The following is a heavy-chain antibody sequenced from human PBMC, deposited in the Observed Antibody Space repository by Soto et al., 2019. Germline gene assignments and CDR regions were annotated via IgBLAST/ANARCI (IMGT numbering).Heavy chain of an antibody. CDR3: ARTPDTAMVPTPIDFDY. Sequence: GESLKISCKGSGYSFTSYWIGWVRQMPGKGLEWMGIIYPGDSDTRYSPSFQGQVTISADKSISTAYLQWSSLKASDTAMYYCARTPDTAMVPTPIDFDYWGQGTLVTVSS. V-gene: IGHV5-51*01. CDR2: IYPGDSDT. CDR1: GYSFTSYW. J-gene: IGHJ4*02. D-gene: IGHD5-18*01.